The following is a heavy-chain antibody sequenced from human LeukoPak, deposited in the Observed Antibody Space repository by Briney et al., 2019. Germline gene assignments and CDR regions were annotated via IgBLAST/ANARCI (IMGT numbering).Heavy chain of an antibody. CDR2: INHSGST. V-gene: IGHV4-34*01. CDR1: GGSFSGYY. CDR3: ARGIRGVMNY. Sequence: SETLSLTCAVYGGSFSGYYWSWIRQPPGKGLEWIGEINHSGSTNYNPSLKSRVTISVDTSKNQFSLKLSSVTAEDTAVYYCARGIRGVMNYWGQGTLVTVSS. J-gene: IGHJ4*02. D-gene: IGHD3-10*01.